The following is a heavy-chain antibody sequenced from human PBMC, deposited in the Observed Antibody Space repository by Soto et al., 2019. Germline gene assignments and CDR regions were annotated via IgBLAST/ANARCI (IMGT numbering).Heavy chain of an antibody. V-gene: IGHV1-69*13. CDR2: IIPIFGTA. D-gene: IGHD1-26*01. CDR3: ARDQRTYRGGEGSYYYYYGMDV. CDR1: GGTFSSYA. J-gene: IGHJ6*02. Sequence: GASVKVSCKAYGGTFSSYAISWVRQAPGQGLEWMGGIIPIFGTANYAQKFQGRVTITADESTSTAYMELSSLRSEDTAVYYCARDQRTYRGGEGSYYYYYGMDVWGQGTTVTVSS.